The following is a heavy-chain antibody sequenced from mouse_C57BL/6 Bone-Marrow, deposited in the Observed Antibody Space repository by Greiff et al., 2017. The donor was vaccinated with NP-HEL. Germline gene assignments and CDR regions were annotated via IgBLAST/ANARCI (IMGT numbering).Heavy chain of an antibody. J-gene: IGHJ4*01. V-gene: IGHV1-55*01. CDR3: ARRGGEDYAMYY. CDR1: GYTFTSYW. Sequence: VQLQQPGAELVKPGASVKMSCKASGYTFTSYWITWVKQRPGQGLEWIGDIYPGSGSTHYNEKFKSKATLTVDTSSSSAYMQLSSLASEDSAVYSCARRGGEDYAMYYWGQGTSVTVSS. CDR2: IYPGSGST.